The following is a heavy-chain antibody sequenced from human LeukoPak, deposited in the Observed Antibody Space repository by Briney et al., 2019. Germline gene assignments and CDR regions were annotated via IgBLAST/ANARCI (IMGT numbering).Heavy chain of an antibody. CDR3: ARDPGYYDSSGYFPAYFQH. CDR1: GFTFSSYS. J-gene: IGHJ1*01. CDR2: ISSSSSYI. D-gene: IGHD3-22*01. V-gene: IGHV3-21*01. Sequence: GGSLRLSCAASGFTFSSYSMNWVRQAPGKGLEWVSSISSSSSYIYYADSVKGRFTISRDNATNSLYLQMNSLRAEDTAVYYCARDPGYYDSSGYFPAYFQHWGQGTLVTVSS.